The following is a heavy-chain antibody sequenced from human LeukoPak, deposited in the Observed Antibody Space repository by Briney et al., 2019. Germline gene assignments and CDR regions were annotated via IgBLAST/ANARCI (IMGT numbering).Heavy chain of an antibody. CDR3: ARPYGGSYGGFDY. D-gene: IGHD1-26*01. Sequence: PSQTLSLTCTVSGGSISSSSYYWGWIRQPPGKGLEWIGSIYYSGSTYYNPSLKSRVTISVDTSKNQFSLKLSSVTAADTAVYYCARPYGGSYGGFDYWGQGTLVTVSS. CDR1: GGSISSSSYY. V-gene: IGHV4-39*01. CDR2: IYYSGST. J-gene: IGHJ4*02.